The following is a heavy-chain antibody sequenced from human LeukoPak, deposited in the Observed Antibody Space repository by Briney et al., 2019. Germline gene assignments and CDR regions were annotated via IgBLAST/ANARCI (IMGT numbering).Heavy chain of an antibody. CDR3: AKENAPDYFDY. V-gene: IGHV3-23*01. CDR1: AFTFDDFA. D-gene: IGHD1-1*01. J-gene: IGHJ4*02. CDR2: ISGSGGST. Sequence: GRSLRLSCSASAFTFDDFAVYWVRQPPGKGLEWVSAISGSGGSTYYADSVKGRFTISRDNSKNTLYLQMNSLRAEDTAVYYCAKENAPDYFDYWGQGTLVTVSS.